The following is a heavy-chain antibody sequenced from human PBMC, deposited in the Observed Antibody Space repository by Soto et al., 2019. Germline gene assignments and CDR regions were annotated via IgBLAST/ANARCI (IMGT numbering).Heavy chain of an antibody. V-gene: IGHV1-69*01. CDR1: GDNFSKYS. D-gene: IGHD3-16*01. J-gene: IGHJ6*01. CDR2: IIPLFGTP. Sequence: QVQLVQSGAEVKKPGSSVTVSCKASGDNFSKYSFSWVRQAPGQGLEWMGGIIPLFGTPDYAQKFQDRVTISADQLTTPGDLEVSRLRDEEKGVYYWGRGLPRGKMVGGGSENLRMGGLGQGARGTLSS. CDR3: GRGLPRGKMVGGGSENLRMGG.